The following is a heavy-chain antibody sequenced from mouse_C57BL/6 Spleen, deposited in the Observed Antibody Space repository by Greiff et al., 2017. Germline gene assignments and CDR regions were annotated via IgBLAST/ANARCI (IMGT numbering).Heavy chain of an antibody. V-gene: IGHV1-80*01. J-gene: IGHJ2*01. CDR2: IYPGDGDT. Sequence: QVQLQQSGAELVKPGASVKISCKASGYAFSSYWMNWVKQRPGNGLEWIGQIYPGDGDTNYNGKFKGKATLTADKSSSTAYMQLSILTSEDSEVYGCARYDCSSYFDYWGQGTTLTVSS. D-gene: IGHD1-1*01. CDR3: ARYDCSSYFDY. CDR1: GYAFSSYW.